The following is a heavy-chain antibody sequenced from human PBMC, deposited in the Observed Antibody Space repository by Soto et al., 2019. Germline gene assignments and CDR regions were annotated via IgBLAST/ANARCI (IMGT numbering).Heavy chain of an antibody. J-gene: IGHJ6*02. CDR3: ARSSPEDYAGEYYGMDV. V-gene: IGHV1-2*04. D-gene: IGHD4-17*01. CDR2: INPNSGGT. Sequence: ASVKVSCKASGYTFTGYYMHWVRQAPGQGLEWMGWINPNSGGTNYAQKFQGWVTMTRDTSISTAYMELSRLRSDDTAVYYCARSSPEDYAGEYYGMDVWGQGTTVTVSS. CDR1: GYTFTGYY.